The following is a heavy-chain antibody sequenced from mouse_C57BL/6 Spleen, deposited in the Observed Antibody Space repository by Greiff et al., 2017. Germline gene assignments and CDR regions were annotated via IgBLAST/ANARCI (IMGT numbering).Heavy chain of an antibody. CDR2: INYDGSST. J-gene: IGHJ4*01. Sequence: EVMLVESEGGLVQPGSSMKLSCTASGFTFSDYYMAWVRQVPEKGLEWVANINYDGSSTYYLDSLKSRFIISRDNAKNILYLQMSSLKSEDTATYYCARDLYDYDGGYYAMDYWGQGTSVTVSS. CDR1: GFTFSDYY. CDR3: ARDLYDYDGGYYAMDY. V-gene: IGHV5-16*01. D-gene: IGHD2-4*01.